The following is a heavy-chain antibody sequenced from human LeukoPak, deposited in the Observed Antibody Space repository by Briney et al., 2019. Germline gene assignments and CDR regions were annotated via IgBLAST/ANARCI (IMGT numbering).Heavy chain of an antibody. Sequence: GGSLRLSCTASGFIFSDAWMNWVRQAPGKGLEWVSSISSSGSCIHYIDSVKGRFTISRDNAKNSLYLQMNSLRAEDTALYYCARGPNCVTDCYSYNWFDPWGQGTLVTVSS. CDR1: GFIFSDAW. D-gene: IGHD2-21*01. V-gene: IGHV3-21*01. CDR2: ISSSGSCI. CDR3: ARGPNCVTDCYSYNWFDP. J-gene: IGHJ5*02.